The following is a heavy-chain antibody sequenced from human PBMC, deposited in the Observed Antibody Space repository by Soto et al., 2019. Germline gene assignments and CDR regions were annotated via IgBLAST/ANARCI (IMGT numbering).Heavy chain of an antibody. J-gene: IGHJ6*02. D-gene: IGHD6-6*01. V-gene: IGHV4-4*07. CDR1: GASISGFY. Sequence: SETLSLTCTVSGASISGFYWSWIRKSAGKGLEWIGRIYATGTTDYNPSLKSRVMMSVDTSKKQFSLKLRSVTAADTAVYYCVRGKRTSIAARPDGYYGMDVWGQGTTVTVSS. CDR3: VRGKRTSIAARPDGYYGMDV. CDR2: IYATGTT.